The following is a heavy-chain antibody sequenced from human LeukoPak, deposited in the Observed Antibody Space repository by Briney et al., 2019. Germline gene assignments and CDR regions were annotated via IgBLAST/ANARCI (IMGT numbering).Heavy chain of an antibody. CDR3: ARTYCSSTSCYKGLYYYYYMDV. J-gene: IGHJ6*03. CDR1: GYTFTSYD. Sequence: ASVKVSCKASGYTFTSYDINWVRQATGQGLEWMGWMNPNSGNTGYAQKFQGRVTMTRNTSISTAYMELSSLRSEDTAVYYCARTYCSSTSCYKGLYYYYYMDVWGKGTTVTVSS. V-gene: IGHV1-8*01. CDR2: MNPNSGNT. D-gene: IGHD2-2*02.